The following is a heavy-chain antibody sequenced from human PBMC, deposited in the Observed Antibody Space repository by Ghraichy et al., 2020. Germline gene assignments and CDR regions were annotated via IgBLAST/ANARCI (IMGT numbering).Heavy chain of an antibody. CDR1: GFTFSDHY. V-gene: IGHV3-72*01. CDR2: SRDKANNYAT. J-gene: IGHJ4*02. D-gene: IGHD1-26*01. Sequence: GGSLRLSCAASGFTFSDHYMDWVRQAPEKGLEWVGRSRDKANNYATEYAPSVKGRFTISRDASKNLMFLQINSLKTEDTAVYYCARDDYGSYNSWGQGTLVTVSS. CDR3: ARDDYGSYNS.